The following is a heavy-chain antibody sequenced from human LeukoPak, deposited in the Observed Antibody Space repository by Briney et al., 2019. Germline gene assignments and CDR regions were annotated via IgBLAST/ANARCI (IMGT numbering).Heavy chain of an antibody. V-gene: IGHV3-7*03. Sequence: PGGSLRLSCAASGFTFGSYWMSWVRQAPGKGLEWVANIKQDGSEKYYVDSVKGRFTISRDNAKNSLYLQMNSLRAEDTAVYDCERAKSLFDSWGQGTLVTVSS. CDR3: ERAKSLFDS. J-gene: IGHJ4*02. CDR2: IKQDGSEK. D-gene: IGHD3-10*01. CDR1: GFTFGSYW.